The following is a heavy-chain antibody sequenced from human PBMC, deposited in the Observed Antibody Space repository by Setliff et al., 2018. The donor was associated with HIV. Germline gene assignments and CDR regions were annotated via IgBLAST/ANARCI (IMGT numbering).Heavy chain of an antibody. V-gene: IGHV4-59*01. CDR3: ARAEMATIVAFDI. CDR1: DGSFSRDY. CDR2: IYYSGST. J-gene: IGHJ3*02. D-gene: IGHD5-12*01. Sequence: SETLSLTCTVSDGSFSRDYWTWIRQTPGKGLEWIGYIYYSGSTKYNPSLTSRVTISVDTSKNHFSLKLTSVTAADTAVYYCARAEMATIVAFDIWGQGTMVTVS.